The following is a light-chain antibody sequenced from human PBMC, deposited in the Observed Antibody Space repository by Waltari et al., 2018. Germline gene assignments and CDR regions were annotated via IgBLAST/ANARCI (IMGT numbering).Light chain of an antibody. Sequence: QSVLTQPPSVSGAPGQRVTISCTGSSSNIGAGYDVHWYQQLPGSAPKLLIYANIDRPSCVPYRFSGSKSGTSASLAITGLQAEDEADYYCQSYDRSLSVRVFGGGTKLTVL. CDR2: ANI. V-gene: IGLV1-40*01. CDR3: QSYDRSLSVRV. CDR1: SSNIGAGYD. J-gene: IGLJ2*01.